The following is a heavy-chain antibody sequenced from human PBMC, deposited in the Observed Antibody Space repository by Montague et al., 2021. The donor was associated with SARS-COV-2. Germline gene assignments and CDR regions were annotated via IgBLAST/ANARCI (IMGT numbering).Heavy chain of an antibody. V-gene: IGHV4-4*02. CDR1: GDSISTDNW. CDR2: IYRTGST. J-gene: IGHJ6*02. CDR3: ARDSPVVITISSWNYYGMDV. D-gene: IGHD3-22*01. Sequence: SETLSLTCVVSGDSISTDNWWTWVRLPPGKGLEWVGEIYRTGSTKYKPSLKSRVSMSVDKSWNQFSLRLTSVTAADTAIYYCARDSPVVITISSWNYYGMDVWGQGTTVTVSS.